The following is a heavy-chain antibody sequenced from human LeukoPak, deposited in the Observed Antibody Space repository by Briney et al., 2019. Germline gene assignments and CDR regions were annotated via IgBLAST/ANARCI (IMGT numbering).Heavy chain of an antibody. Sequence: GGSLRLSCAASGFAFSTYAMSWVRQPPGEGLEWVATPSGNGDTTYYADSVKGRFTVSRDNSKSTLYLQMNSLRAEDTAVYYCAKGGSLGGRLEHDYWGQGTLVTVSS. D-gene: IGHD1/OR15-1a*01. CDR1: GFAFSTYA. CDR2: PSGNGDTT. V-gene: IGHV3-23*01. J-gene: IGHJ4*02. CDR3: AKGGSLGGRLEHDY.